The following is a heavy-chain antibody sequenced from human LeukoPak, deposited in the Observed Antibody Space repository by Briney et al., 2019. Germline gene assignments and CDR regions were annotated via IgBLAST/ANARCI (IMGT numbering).Heavy chain of an antibody. CDR2: ISVYNGNT. D-gene: IGHD4-23*01. J-gene: IGHJ4*02. CDR3: AQIGYGGNWAHY. CDR1: GSTYTNYG. V-gene: IGHV1-18*01. Sequence: ASMNVYCKVSGSTYTNYGITWVRQAPGQGLEWMGWISVYNGNTNYAQKLQGRVTMTADTSTSTAYLELRTLSSDDTAVYYCAQIGYGGNWAHYWGQGTLVTVSS.